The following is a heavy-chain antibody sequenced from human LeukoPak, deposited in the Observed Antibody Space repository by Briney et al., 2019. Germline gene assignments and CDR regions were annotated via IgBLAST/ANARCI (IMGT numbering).Heavy chain of an antibody. D-gene: IGHD6-13*01. CDR1: GGSFSGYY. CDR3: AIWAYSSTWYGVRYFDY. CDR2: INHSGST. Sequence: PSETLSLTCAVYGGSFSGYYWSWIRQPPGKGLEWIEEINHSGSTNYNPSLKSRVTISVDTSKNQFSLKLSSVTAADTAVYYCAIWAYSSTWYGVRYFDYWGQGTLVTVSS. V-gene: IGHV4-34*01. J-gene: IGHJ4*02.